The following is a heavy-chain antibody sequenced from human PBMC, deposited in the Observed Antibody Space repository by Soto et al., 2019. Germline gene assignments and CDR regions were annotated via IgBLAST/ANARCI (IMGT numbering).Heavy chain of an antibody. CDR1: GFTVSSNY. D-gene: IGHD3-22*01. Sequence: GGSLRLSCAASGFTVSSNYMSWVRQAPGKGLEWVSVIYSGGSTYYADSVKGRFTISRDNSKKTLYLQMNSLRPEDTALYYCAKDEYYYSRSGYYIFGSWGQGTLVTV. J-gene: IGHJ4*02. CDR3: AKDEYYYSRSGYYIFGS. CDR2: IYSGGST. V-gene: IGHV3-66*02.